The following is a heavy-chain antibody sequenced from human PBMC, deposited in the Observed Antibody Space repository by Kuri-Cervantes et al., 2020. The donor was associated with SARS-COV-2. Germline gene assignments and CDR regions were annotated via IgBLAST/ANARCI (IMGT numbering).Heavy chain of an antibody. Sequence: GESLKISCAASGFTFSNFAMSWVRQAPGKGLEWVGRTRNKANSYTTEYAASVKGRFTISRDDSKNSLYLQMNSLKTEDTAVYYCAYMTPNYYYGMDVWGQGTTVTVSS. CDR3: AYMTPNYYYGMDV. V-gene: IGHV3-72*01. J-gene: IGHJ6*02. D-gene: IGHD2-15*01. CDR1: GFTFSNFA. CDR2: TRNKANSYTT.